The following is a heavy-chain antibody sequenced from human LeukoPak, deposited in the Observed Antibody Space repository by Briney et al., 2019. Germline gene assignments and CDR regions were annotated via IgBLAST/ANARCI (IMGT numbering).Heavy chain of an antibody. D-gene: IGHD5-24*01. V-gene: IGHV5-51*01. CDR1: GYSFSSYW. CDR3: VRRDGYGAYDI. J-gene: IGHJ3*02. Sequence: GESLKISCKGSGYSFSSYWIGWVRQMPGKGLEWMGIIYPSDSDTKYSPSFEGQVTISVDTSISVAYLQWRSLKASDSAVFYCVRRDGYGAYDIWGQGTMVTVSS. CDR2: IYPSDSDT.